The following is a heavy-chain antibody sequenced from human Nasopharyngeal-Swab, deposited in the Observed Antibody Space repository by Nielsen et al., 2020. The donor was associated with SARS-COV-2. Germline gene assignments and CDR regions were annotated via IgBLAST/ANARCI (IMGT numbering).Heavy chain of an antibody. J-gene: IGHJ3*02. D-gene: IGHD3-22*01. CDR3: ARVGRGYYYDSGAFDI. V-gene: IGHV3-7*01. Sequence: GESLKISCAASGCTFSSYWMSWVRQAPGKGLEWVANIKQDGSEKYYVDSVKGRFTISRDNAKNSLYLQMNSLRAEDTAVYYCARVGRGYYYDSGAFDIWGQGTMVTVSS. CDR2: IKQDGSEK. CDR1: GCTFSSYW.